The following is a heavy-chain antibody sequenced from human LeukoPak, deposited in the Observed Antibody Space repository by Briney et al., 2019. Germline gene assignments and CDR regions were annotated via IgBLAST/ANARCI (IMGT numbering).Heavy chain of an antibody. V-gene: IGHV3-13*01. J-gene: IGHJ4*02. CDR2: IGTAGDT. Sequence: GGSLRLSCAASGFTFSSYDMHWVRQATGKGLEWVSAIGTAGDTYYPGSVKGRSTISRENAKNSLYLQMNSLRAEDTAVYYCARGDIVVVPAADWGQGTLVTVSS. CDR3: ARGDIVVVPAAD. D-gene: IGHD2-2*01. CDR1: GFTFSSYD.